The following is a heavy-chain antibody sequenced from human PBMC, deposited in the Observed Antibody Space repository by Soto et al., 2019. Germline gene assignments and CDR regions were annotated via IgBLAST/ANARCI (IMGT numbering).Heavy chain of an antibody. Sequence: SGPTLVNPTQTLTLTCSFSGFSASTSGVGVGWIRQSPGKALECLAHIYWSGDEHYRPSLKSRLSITKDTSKNHVVLIMTNMDPVDTATYYCARGLATLPVFAFDTWGQGTMVTVSS. CDR1: GFSASTSGVG. J-gene: IGHJ3*02. D-gene: IGHD6-6*01. CDR3: ARGLATLPVFAFDT. V-gene: IGHV2-5*01. CDR2: IYWSGDE.